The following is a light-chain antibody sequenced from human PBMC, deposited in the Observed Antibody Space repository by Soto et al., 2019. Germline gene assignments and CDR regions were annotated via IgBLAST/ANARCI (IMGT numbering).Light chain of an antibody. CDR1: QSVSSN. CDR2: GAS. J-gene: IGKJ1*01. CDR3: QKYNNWPPWT. Sequence: ELVLPKSPATLSVSPGERATLSCRASQSVSSNLAWYPYTPGQAPRLLIYGASTRATGIPARFSGSGSGTEFTLTISSLQSEDLAVYYCQKYNNWPPWTVGQGTKVDIK. V-gene: IGKV3-15*01.